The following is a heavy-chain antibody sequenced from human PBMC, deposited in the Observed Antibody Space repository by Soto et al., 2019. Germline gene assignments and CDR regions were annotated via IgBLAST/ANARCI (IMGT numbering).Heavy chain of an antibody. J-gene: IGHJ4*02. CDR1: GFTFTDAW. Sequence: PGGSLRLSCAASGFTFTDAWMHWVRQAPGKGLEWVGRIKSKTHAMTTDYAAPVKGRFTISRDDSKDTLYLQMSSLNTEDTAMYYCTTDREQLWSGPYFDSWGQGTLVTVSS. V-gene: IGHV3-15*07. CDR3: TTDREQLWSGPYFDS. D-gene: IGHD5-18*01. CDR2: IKSKTHAMTT.